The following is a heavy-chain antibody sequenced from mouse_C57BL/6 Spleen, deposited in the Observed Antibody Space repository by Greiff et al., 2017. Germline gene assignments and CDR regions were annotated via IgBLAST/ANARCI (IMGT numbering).Heavy chain of an antibody. Sequence: QVQLQQPGAELVKPGASVKLSCKASGYTFTSYWMHWVKQRPGQGLEWIGMIHPNSGSTNYNEKFKSKATLTVDKSSSTAYMQLSSLTSEDSAFYYCERSAPLLPLAYWGQGTLVTVSA. J-gene: IGHJ3*01. V-gene: IGHV1-64*01. CDR3: ERSAPLLPLAY. CDR1: GYTFTSYW. CDR2: IHPNSGST. D-gene: IGHD2-10*01.